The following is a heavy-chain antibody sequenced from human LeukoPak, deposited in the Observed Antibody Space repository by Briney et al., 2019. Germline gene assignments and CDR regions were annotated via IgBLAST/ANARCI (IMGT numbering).Heavy chain of an antibody. CDR3: ARDHYYDSSGLDAFDI. J-gene: IGHJ3*02. D-gene: IGHD3-22*01. CDR2: ISAYNGNT. V-gene: IGHV1-18*01. CDR1: GYTFTSYG. Sequence: ASVKVSCKASGYTFTSYGISWVRQAPGQGLEWMGWISAYNGNTNYAQKLQGRITMTTDTSTSTAYMELRSLRSDDTAVYYCARDHYYDSSGLDAFDIWGQGTMVTASS.